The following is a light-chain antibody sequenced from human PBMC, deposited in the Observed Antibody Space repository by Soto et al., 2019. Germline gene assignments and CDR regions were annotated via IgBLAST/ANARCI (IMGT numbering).Light chain of an antibody. CDR2: DVT. CDR3: CSYVGSFSYV. CDR1: SNDVGTYDH. V-gene: IGLV2-11*01. Sequence: SALTQPRSVSGSPGQSVTISCTGTSNDVGTYDHVSWYQQHPGKAPKVMIYDVTNRPSGVPDRFSGSKSGNTASLTISGLQAEDEADYYCCSYVGSFSYVFGTGTKLTVL. J-gene: IGLJ1*01.